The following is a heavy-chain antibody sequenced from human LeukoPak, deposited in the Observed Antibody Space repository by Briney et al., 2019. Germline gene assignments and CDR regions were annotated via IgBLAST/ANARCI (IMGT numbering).Heavy chain of an antibody. CDR1: GGSISIYY. CDR3: ARARYLNSFYALDI. CDR2: LSKSGNT. D-gene: IGHD3-9*01. V-gene: IGHV4-59*01. Sequence: PSETLSLTCAVSGGSISIYYWSWTRLPPGKGLEWIGYLSKSGNTNYSPSLKSRVTIFGDTSKNQFFLKLSSVTAADTAVYYCARARYLNSFYALDIWGQGTLVTVSS. J-gene: IGHJ3*02.